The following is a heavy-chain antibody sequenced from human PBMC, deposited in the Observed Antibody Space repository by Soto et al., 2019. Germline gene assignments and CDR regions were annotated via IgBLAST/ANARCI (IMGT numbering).Heavy chain of an antibody. V-gene: IGHV4-59*08. D-gene: IGHD3-9*01. CDR3: ARAFGFDWYTYYFDY. Sequence: SETLSLTCTVSCGSISSYHWGWIRQPPGKGLEWIGYMSYSGSTNYSPSLKSRVTMSVDTSKNQFSLKLNSVTAADTAMYYCARAFGFDWYTYYFDYWGQGPLVTVSS. CDR2: MSYSGST. CDR1: CGSISSYH. J-gene: IGHJ4*02.